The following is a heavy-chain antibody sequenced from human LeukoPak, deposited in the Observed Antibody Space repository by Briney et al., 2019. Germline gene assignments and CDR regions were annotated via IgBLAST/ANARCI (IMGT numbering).Heavy chain of an antibody. CDR1: GFTFSSFG. D-gene: IGHD2-2*02. Sequence: RAGGSLRLSCAASGFTFSSFGMHWVRQAPGKGLEWVSVISYDGTNKYYADAVKGRFTSSRDNSKNTQYLQMNSLRAEDTAVYYCARGDCRGSSCNTSLLHFDYWGQGTLVTVSS. CDR2: ISYDGTNK. CDR3: ARGDCRGSSCNTSLLHFDY. J-gene: IGHJ4*02. V-gene: IGHV3-30*03.